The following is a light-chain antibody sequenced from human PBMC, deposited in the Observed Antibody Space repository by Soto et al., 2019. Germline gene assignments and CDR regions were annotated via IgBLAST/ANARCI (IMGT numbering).Light chain of an antibody. CDR1: QNVSDRY. CDR2: GSY. J-gene: IGKJ2*01. Sequence: IVLTQSPATLSLSPGEGATLSCRASQNVSDRYLAWYQQIPGKAPRLLIFGSYSRPTGIPDRFSGSGSGTDFTLTISRLEPADFAVYYCQHYGASPPFTFGQWTRV. V-gene: IGKV3-20*01. CDR3: QHYGASPPFT.